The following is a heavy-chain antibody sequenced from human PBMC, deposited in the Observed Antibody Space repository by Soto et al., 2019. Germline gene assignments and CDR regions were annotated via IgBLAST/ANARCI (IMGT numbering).Heavy chain of an antibody. Sequence: QTLSLTCAISVDSVSSDSAAWNWIRQSPSRGLEWLGRTYYRSEWYNDYAVSMKSRIVITPDTSKNQFSLQLNSVTPEDTAVYFCARDYYYGMDVWGQGTTVTVSS. J-gene: IGHJ6*02. CDR3: ARDYYYGMDV. V-gene: IGHV6-1*01. CDR2: TYYRSEWYN. CDR1: VDSVSSDSAA.